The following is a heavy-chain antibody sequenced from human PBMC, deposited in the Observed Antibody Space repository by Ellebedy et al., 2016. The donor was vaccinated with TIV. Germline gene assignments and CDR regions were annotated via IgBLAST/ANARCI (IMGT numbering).Heavy chain of an antibody. CDR1: GYTFVSRH. CDR3: GLSVTMKVVNYYYGLDV. V-gene: IGHV1-18*01. J-gene: IGHJ6*02. CDR2: ISIYNGDT. D-gene: IGHD3-22*01. Sequence: ASVKVSXXASGYTFVSRHINWVRQAPGQGVEWMGRISIYNGDTNYAQKFQGRVTMTTDTSTSTAYMELRSLRSDDTAVYYCGLSVTMKVVNYYYGLDVWGQGTTVTVSS.